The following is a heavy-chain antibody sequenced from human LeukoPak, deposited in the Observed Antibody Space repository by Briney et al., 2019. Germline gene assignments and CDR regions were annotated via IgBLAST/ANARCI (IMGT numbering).Heavy chain of an antibody. CDR3: AREVLGRRIAVAAMDY. D-gene: IGHD6-19*01. Sequence: SVKVSCKASGGTFTSYAISWVRQAPGHGLEWMGGIIPTFGTANYARKFQGRVTITADESTSTAYMELSSLRSEDTAVYYCAREVLGRRIAVAAMDYWGQGTLVTVSS. V-gene: IGHV1-69*13. J-gene: IGHJ4*02. CDR2: IIPTFGTA. CDR1: GGTFTSYA.